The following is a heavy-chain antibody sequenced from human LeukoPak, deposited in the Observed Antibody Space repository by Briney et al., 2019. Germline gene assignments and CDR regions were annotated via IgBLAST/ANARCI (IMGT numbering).Heavy chain of an antibody. CDR2: IFHTGST. D-gene: IGHD7-27*01. Sequence: SSETLSLTCTVSGDSISSGNYWGWIRQPPGKGLEWIGSIFHTGSTYFNLSLKSRVTISVDTSKNQFSLRLSSVTAADTAVYYCATGDYPLDYWGQGTLVTVSS. J-gene: IGHJ4*02. V-gene: IGHV4-38-2*02. CDR3: ATGDYPLDY. CDR1: GDSISSGNY.